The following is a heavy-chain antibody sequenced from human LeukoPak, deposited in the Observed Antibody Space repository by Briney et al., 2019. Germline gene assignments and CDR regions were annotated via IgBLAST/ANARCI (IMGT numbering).Heavy chain of an antibody. CDR2: ISDSGGST. V-gene: IGHV3-23*01. Sequence: PGGSLRLSCAASGFTFSSYAMSWVRQAPGKGLEWVSTISDSGGSTYYADSVKGRFTISRDNSKSTLYLQMNSLRAEDTAVYYCAKANSITIFGVISPVDYWGQGTLVTVSS. J-gene: IGHJ4*02. CDR1: GFTFSSYA. D-gene: IGHD3-3*01. CDR3: AKANSITIFGVISPVDY.